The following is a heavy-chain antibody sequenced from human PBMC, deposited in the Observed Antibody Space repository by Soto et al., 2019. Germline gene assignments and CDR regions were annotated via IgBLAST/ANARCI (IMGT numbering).Heavy chain of an antibody. D-gene: IGHD3-22*01. CDR3: ARDPPEGNTYDSSAYPPIDY. J-gene: IGHJ4*02. Sequence: QVQLVESGGGVVQPGRSLRLSCAASGFTFSYYGMQWVRQAPGKGLEWVAIIWYDGSSQNYADSVKGRFTISRDNSKNTLYLQMNSLRAEDTAVYYCARDPPEGNTYDSSAYPPIDYWGQGTLVTVSS. V-gene: IGHV3-33*01. CDR2: IWYDGSSQ. CDR1: GFTFSYYG.